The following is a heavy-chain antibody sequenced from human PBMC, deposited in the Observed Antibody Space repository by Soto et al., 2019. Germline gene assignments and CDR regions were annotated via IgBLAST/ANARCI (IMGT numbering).Heavy chain of an antibody. CDR1: GFSLSTIGVG. CDR3: ALQRYGAFLS. V-gene: IGHV2-5*02. CDR2: IYWEDDK. D-gene: IGHD3-3*02. Sequence: QITLKESGPPLVKPTQTLTLTCTSSGFSLSTIGVGVGWIRQSPGKALEWLALIYWEDDKGYSPSLKSRLTITKDTSKNHVVLTMTNMDPVDTATYYCALQRYGAFLSWGQGTLVTVSS. J-gene: IGHJ5*02.